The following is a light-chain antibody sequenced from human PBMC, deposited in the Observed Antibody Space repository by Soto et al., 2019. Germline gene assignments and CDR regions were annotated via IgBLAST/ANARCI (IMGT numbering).Light chain of an antibody. CDR1: SSDVGGYNY. J-gene: IGLJ3*02. CDR3: SSYTSSSTLM. V-gene: IGLV2-14*01. Sequence: QSALTQPASVSGSPGQSITISCTGTSSDVGGYNYVSWYQQHPGKAPKLMIYDVSNRPSGVSNRFSGSKSGNTASLTIYGLQAEDEADYYCSSYTSSSTLMFGGGTKVTVL. CDR2: DVS.